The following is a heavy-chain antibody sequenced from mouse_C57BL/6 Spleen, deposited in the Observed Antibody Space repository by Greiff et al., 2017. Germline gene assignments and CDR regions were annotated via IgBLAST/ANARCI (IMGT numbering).Heavy chain of an antibody. CDR3: AIDYYGSSSFAY. V-gene: IGHV1-74*01. J-gene: IGHJ3*01. D-gene: IGHD1-1*01. Sequence: QVQLQQPGAELVKPGASVKVSCKASGYTFTSYWMHWVKQRPGQGLEWIGRIHPSDSDTNYNQKFKGKATLTVDKSSSTAYMQLSSLTSEDSAVYYWAIDYYGSSSFAYWGQGTLVTVSA. CDR2: IHPSDSDT. CDR1: GYTFTSYW.